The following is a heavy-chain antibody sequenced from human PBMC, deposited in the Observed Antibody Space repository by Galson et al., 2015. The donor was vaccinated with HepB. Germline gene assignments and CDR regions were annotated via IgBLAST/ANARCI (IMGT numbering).Heavy chain of an antibody. D-gene: IGHD3-10*01. V-gene: IGHV4-4*02. Sequence: SETLSLTCAVSGGSISSANWWTWVRQSPGKGLEWIGEKYHSGSANYNPSLKSRVTISVDKSNNHFSLRLTSVTAPDTAVYYCARGLWLGESSYGMDVWGQGTTVTVSS. CDR3: ARGLWLGESSYGMDV. CDR1: GGSISSANW. CDR2: KYHSGSA. J-gene: IGHJ6*02.